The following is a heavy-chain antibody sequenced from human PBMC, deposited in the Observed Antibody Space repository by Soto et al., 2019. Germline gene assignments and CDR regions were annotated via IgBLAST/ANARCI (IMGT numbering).Heavy chain of an antibody. D-gene: IGHD2-2*01. CDR1: GYTFTGYY. J-gene: IGHJ4*02. CDR3: ARLEGYCSSTSCMDY. Sequence: ASVKVSCKASGYTFTGYYMHWVRQAPGQGLEWMGWINPNSGGTNYAQKFQGWVTMTRDTSISTAYMELSRLRSDDTAVYYCARLEGYCSSTSCMDYWGQGTLVTVSS. V-gene: IGHV1-2*04. CDR2: INPNSGGT.